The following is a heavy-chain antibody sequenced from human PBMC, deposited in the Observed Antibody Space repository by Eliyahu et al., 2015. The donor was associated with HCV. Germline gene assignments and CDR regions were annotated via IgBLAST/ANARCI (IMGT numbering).Heavy chain of an antibody. CDR3: ARHPTFLRKYYYGSGSYPGDAFDI. D-gene: IGHD3-10*01. V-gene: IGHV4-39*01. J-gene: IGHJ3*02. Sequence: QLQLQESGPGLVKPSETLSLTCTVSGGSXSSSSYXWXWIXQPPGKGLEWIGSXYYSGXTYXNPSLKSRVTISVDTSKNQFSLKLSSVTAADTAVYYCARHPTFLRKYYYGSGSYPGDAFDIWGQGTMVTVSS. CDR1: GGSXSSSSYX. CDR2: XYYSGXT.